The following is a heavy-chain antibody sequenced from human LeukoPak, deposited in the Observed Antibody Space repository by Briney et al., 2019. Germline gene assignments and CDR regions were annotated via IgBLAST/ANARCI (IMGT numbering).Heavy chain of an antibody. CDR3: ARIYYRRSDYHYYYMDV. CDR1: GYTFTSYD. J-gene: IGHJ6*03. Sequence: GASVKVSCKASGYTFTSYDINWVRQAPGQGLEWVGWMNPNSGNTGSAQKVQGRITITRNTSISTAYMELSSLRSEDTAVYYCARIYYRRSDYHYYYMDVWGEGTTVTVSS. V-gene: IGHV1-8*01. D-gene: IGHD3-10*01. CDR2: MNPNSGNT.